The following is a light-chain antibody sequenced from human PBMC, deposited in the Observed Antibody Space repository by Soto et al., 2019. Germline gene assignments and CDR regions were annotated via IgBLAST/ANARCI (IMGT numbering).Light chain of an antibody. J-gene: IGKJ5*01. V-gene: IGKV1-9*01. Sequence: DDKRNQSPLFPSTSLRDRVPITCRASQGISTYLAWYQQKPGKAPKLLIYAASTLQSGVPSRFSGSGSGTEFTLTISSLQPEDFATYYCQQLIAYPVTFGQGTRLEIK. CDR3: QQLIAYPVT. CDR1: QGISTY. CDR2: AAS.